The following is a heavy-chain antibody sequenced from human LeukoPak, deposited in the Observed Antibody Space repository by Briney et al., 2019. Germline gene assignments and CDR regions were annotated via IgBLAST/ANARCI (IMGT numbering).Heavy chain of an antibody. D-gene: IGHD6-13*01. Sequence: PGGSLRLSCAASGFTVSSDYMSWVRQAPGKGLEWVSVMHSGGSTYYADSVKGRFTISRDNSKNTLYLQMNSLRAGDTAVYYCARGGSSSWYGFDYWGQGTLVTVSS. V-gene: IGHV3-53*01. CDR3: ARGGSSSWYGFDY. CDR2: MHSGGST. J-gene: IGHJ4*02. CDR1: GFTVSSDY.